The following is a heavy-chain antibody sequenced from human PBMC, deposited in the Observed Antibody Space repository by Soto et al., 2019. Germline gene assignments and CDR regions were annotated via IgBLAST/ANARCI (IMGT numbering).Heavy chain of an antibody. CDR3: ARGVWDDFWIGYYFDY. Sequence: ASVKVSCKASGYTFTSYALSWVRQAPGQRLEWMGWISAYNGSTYYADSVKGRFTISRDNSKNTLYLQMNSLRAEDTAVYYCARGVWDDFWIGYYFDYWGQGTLVTVSS. CDR2: ISAYNGST. D-gene: IGHD3-3*01. V-gene: IGHV1-18*01. J-gene: IGHJ4*02. CDR1: GYTFTSYA.